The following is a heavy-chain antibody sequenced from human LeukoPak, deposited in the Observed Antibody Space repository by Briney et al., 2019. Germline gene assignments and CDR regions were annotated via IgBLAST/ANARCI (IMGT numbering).Heavy chain of an antibody. Sequence: ASVKVSCKASGYTFTSYDINWVRQATGQGLEWMGWMNPNSGNTGYAQKFQGRVTMTRNTSISTAYMELSSLRSEDTAVYYCARNIAVAGPRRNNNWFDPWGQGTLVTVSS. V-gene: IGHV1-8*01. D-gene: IGHD6-13*01. J-gene: IGHJ5*02. CDR3: ARNIAVAGPRRNNNWFDP. CDR1: GYTFTSYD. CDR2: MNPNSGNT.